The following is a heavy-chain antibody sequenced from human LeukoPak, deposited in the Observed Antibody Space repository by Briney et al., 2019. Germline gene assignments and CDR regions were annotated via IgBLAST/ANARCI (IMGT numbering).Heavy chain of an antibody. CDR3: AGDNYYDRDY. V-gene: IGHV3-74*01. Sequence: GGSLRLSCAASGFTFSTYWMHWVRQAPGTGLVWVSRMNSDGRDIRYADSVRGRFTLSRDNATNTLYLQMSGLRAEDTAVYYCAGDNYYDRDYWGQGTLVTVSS. D-gene: IGHD3-22*01. CDR2: MNSDGRDI. CDR1: GFTFSTYW. J-gene: IGHJ4*02.